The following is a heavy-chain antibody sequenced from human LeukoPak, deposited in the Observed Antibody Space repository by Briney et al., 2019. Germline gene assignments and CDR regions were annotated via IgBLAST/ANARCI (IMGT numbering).Heavy chain of an antibody. CDR3: ARDGYYDSSGYW. Sequence: GASVKVSCKASGYTFTGYYMHWVRQAPGQGLEWMGRINPNSGGTSYAQKFQGRVTMTRDTSISTAYMELSRLRSDDTAVYYCARDGYYDSSGYWWGQGTLVTVSS. CDR2: INPNSGGT. D-gene: IGHD3-22*01. V-gene: IGHV1-2*06. CDR1: GYTFTGYY. J-gene: IGHJ4*02.